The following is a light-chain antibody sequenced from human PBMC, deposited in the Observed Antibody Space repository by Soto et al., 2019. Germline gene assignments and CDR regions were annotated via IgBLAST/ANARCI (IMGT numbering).Light chain of an antibody. J-gene: IGLJ1*01. CDR3: SSYTSSSTPLYV. CDR2: EVS. Sequence: QSALTQPPSASGSPGQSVTISCTGTSSDVGGYNYVSWYQQHPGKAPKLMIYEVSKRPSGVPDRFSGSKSGNTASLTVSGLQAEDEADYYCSSYTSSSTPLYVFGTGTQLTVL. CDR1: SSDVGGYNY. V-gene: IGLV2-8*01.